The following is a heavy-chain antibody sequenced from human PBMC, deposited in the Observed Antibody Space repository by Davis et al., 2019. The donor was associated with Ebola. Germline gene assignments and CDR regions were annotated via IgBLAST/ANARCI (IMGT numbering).Heavy chain of an antibody. CDR1: GGSNSSYY. Sequence: SETLSLTCTVSGGSNSSYYWSWIRQPPGKGLEWIGSIYYSGSTYYNPSLKSRVTISVDTSKNQFSLKLSSVTAADTAVYYCARAVGSSTSWFDPWGQGTLVTVSS. J-gene: IGHJ5*02. CDR3: ARAVGSSTSWFDP. D-gene: IGHD2-2*01. V-gene: IGHV4-39*01. CDR2: IYYSGST.